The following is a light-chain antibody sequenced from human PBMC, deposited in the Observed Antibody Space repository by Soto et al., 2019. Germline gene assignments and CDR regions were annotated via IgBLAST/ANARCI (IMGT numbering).Light chain of an antibody. J-gene: IGKJ4*01. CDR3: QQHGTSPRLT. CDR2: GTS. CDR1: QSVSSSY. Sequence: EIGLTQSAGTLSLSPGERATLSCRASQSVSSSYLAWYQQKPGQAPRLLIYGTSSRATGIPDRFSGSGSGTDFTLTISRLEPEDFAVYYCQQHGTSPRLTFGGGTKVDIK. V-gene: IGKV3-20*01.